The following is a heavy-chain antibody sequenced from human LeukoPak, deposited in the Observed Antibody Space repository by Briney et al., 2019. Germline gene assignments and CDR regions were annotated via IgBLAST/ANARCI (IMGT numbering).Heavy chain of an antibody. CDR2: ICGGGDIT. CDR1: GFTFSSYA. D-gene: IGHD1-26*01. CDR3: AKAHSGSFYSGIH. J-gene: IGHJ4*02. Sequence: PGGSLTLSCAASGFTFSSYAMNWVRQAPGKGLECVSAICGGGDITYYAGSVKGRFTISRDNSKNTLYLQVSSLRADDTAVYYCAKAHSGSFYSGIHWGQGTLVTVSS. V-gene: IGHV3-23*01.